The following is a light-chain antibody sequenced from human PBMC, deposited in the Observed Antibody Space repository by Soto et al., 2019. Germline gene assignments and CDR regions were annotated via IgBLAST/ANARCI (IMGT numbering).Light chain of an antibody. CDR1: QSIGRF. CDR2: GTS. J-gene: IGKJ4*01. Sequence: DIQMTQSPSSVSASVGDRVTITCRASQSIGRFLNWFQQKPGEAPKLLVYGTSNLHSGVPSRFSVSGSETEFTLTISSLQLEDFGMFYCQQSHSTPLTFGGGTRVE. CDR3: QQSHSTPLT. V-gene: IGKV1-39*01.